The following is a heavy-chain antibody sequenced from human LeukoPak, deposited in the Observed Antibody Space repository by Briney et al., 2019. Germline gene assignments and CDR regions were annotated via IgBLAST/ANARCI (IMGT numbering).Heavy chain of an antibody. J-gene: IGHJ6*03. CDR3: ATLAYSSPYYYHYMDV. CDR2: FDPEDGET. D-gene: IGHD6-13*01. Sequence: GASVKVSCKVSGYTLTELSMHWVRQAPGKGLEGMGGFDPEDGETIYAQKFQGRVTMTEDTSTDTAYMELSSLRSEDTAVYYCATLAYSSPYYYHYMDVWGKGTTVTVSS. CDR1: GYTLTELS. V-gene: IGHV1-24*01.